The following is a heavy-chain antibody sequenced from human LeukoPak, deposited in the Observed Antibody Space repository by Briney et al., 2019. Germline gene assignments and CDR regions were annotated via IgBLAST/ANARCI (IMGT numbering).Heavy chain of an antibody. J-gene: IGHJ4*02. V-gene: IGHV3-30*18. D-gene: IGHD5-18*01. Sequence: HAGGSLKLSCEVSGLIFETYGMHWVRQAPGKGLEWVGVISKNGSNTYYGDSVKGRFTISRDNSNNTLSLQMNGLTTEDTGVYFCVKGRRGSSYVHYFDSWGQGTLVTVSS. CDR1: GLIFETYG. CDR2: ISKNGSNT. CDR3: VKGRRGSSYVHYFDS.